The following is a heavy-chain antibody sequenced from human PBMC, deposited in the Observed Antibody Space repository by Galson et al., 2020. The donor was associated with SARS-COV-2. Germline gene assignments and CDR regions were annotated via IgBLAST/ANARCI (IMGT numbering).Heavy chain of an antibody. Sequence: SETLSLTCSVSGASISSNSYYWGWHPPPTGQGLEWIASIHYSGHTYYKASLKSRVTISVDTSRNQFSLRLTSVTAADTAVYYCVTEGHNPGYYHNGMDVWGLGTTVTVS. CDR2: IHYSGHT. CDR3: VTEGHNPGYYHNGMDV. CDR1: GASISSNSYY. V-gene: IGHV4-39*07. J-gene: IGHJ6*02. D-gene: IGHD1-1*01.